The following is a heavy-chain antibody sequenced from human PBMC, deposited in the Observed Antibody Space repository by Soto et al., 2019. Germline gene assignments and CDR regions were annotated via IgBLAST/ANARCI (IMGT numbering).Heavy chain of an antibody. CDR1: GFTFSSYS. CDR3: ARAVVAANYYYYYYMDV. V-gene: IGHV3-48*01. CDR2: ISSSSSTI. J-gene: IGHJ6*03. Sequence: GGSLRLSCAASGFTFSSYSMNWVRQAPGKGLEWVSYISSSSSTIYYADSVKGRFTISRDNAKNSLYLQMNSLRAEDTAVYYCARAVVAANYYYYYYMDVWGKGTTVTVSS. D-gene: IGHD2-15*01.